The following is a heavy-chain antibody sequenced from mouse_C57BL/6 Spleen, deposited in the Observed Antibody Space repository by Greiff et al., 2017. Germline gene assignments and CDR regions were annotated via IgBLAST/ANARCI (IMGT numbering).Heavy chain of an antibody. J-gene: IGHJ4*01. CDR2: IHPNSGST. Sequence: VQLQQPGAELVKPGASAKLSCKASGYTFTSYWMHWVKQRPGQGLEWIGMIHPNSGSTNYNEKFKSKATLTVDKSSSTAYMQLSSLTSEDSAVYYCARKGDYDGNAMDYWGQGTSVTVSS. CDR3: ARKGDYDGNAMDY. V-gene: IGHV1-64*01. CDR1: GYTFTSYW. D-gene: IGHD2-4*01.